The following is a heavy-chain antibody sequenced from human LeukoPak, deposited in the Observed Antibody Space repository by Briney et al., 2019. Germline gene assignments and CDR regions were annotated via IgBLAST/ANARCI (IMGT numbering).Heavy chain of an antibody. V-gene: IGHV3-23*01. Sequence: GGSLRLSCAASGFTFSSYAMSWVRQLPGKGLEWLSYINDSGGSTYYADSVKGRFVISRDNSKNSLYLQINSLRAEDTAIYYCATYDYVWGRYRLAQSDYWGQGTLVTVSS. CDR1: GFTFSSYA. J-gene: IGHJ4*02. CDR3: ATYDYVWGRYRLAQSDY. D-gene: IGHD3-16*02. CDR2: INDSGGST.